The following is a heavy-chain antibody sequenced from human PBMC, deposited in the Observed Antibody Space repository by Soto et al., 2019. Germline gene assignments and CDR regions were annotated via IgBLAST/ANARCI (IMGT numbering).Heavy chain of an antibody. CDR1: GGSISSSSYY. J-gene: IGHJ4*02. Sequence: QLQLQESGPGLVKPSETLSLTCTVSGGSISSSSYYWGWIRQPPGKGLEWIGSIYYSGSTYYNPSLKSRVTISVDTSKNQFSLKLSSVTAADTAVYYCARLVDSSGWPNHYYFDYWGQGTLVTVSS. V-gene: IGHV4-39*01. D-gene: IGHD6-19*01. CDR2: IYYSGST. CDR3: ARLVDSSGWPNHYYFDY.